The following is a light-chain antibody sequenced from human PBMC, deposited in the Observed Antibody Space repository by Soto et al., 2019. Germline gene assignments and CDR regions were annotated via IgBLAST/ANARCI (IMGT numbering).Light chain of an antibody. V-gene: IGLV2-14*01. CDR3: SSYTSSSTQV. Sequence: QSVLTQPASVSGSPGQSITISCTGTSSDVGGYNYVSWYQQHPGKAPKLMIYDVSNRPSGVSNRFSGSKSGNTASLTISGIQAEDEADYYCSSYTSSSTQVFGGGTKVTVL. CDR1: SSDVGGYNY. J-gene: IGLJ2*01. CDR2: DVS.